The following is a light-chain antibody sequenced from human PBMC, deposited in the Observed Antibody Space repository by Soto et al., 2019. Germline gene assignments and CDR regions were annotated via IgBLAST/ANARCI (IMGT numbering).Light chain of an antibody. CDR1: QSVLYSSNNKNY. CDR2: WGP. Sequence: DIVMTQSPDSLAVSLGERATINCKSSQSVLYSSNNKNYLAWYQQKPGQPPKLLVYWGPTRGSGVPDRFSGSGSGTDFTLTISSLQAEDVAVYYCQQYYSSHTFGQGTRLEI. CDR3: QQYYSSHT. J-gene: IGKJ5*01. V-gene: IGKV4-1*01.